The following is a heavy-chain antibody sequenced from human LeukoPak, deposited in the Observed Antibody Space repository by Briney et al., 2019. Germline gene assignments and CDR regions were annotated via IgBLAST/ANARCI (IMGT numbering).Heavy chain of an antibody. CDR2: INPNSGGT. D-gene: IGHD2-2*01. CDR3: ARGWVQSPVPAADHHDAFDI. V-gene: IGHV1-2*06. CDR1: GYTLTRYY. Sequence: ASVTVSYKASGYTLTRYYMHSVREAPGQGLEWMGRINPNSGGTNYAHKFQGRVTMTRDTSISTGYMELSRLRSDDAPVNACARGWVQSPVPAADHHDAFDIWGQGTMVTVSS. J-gene: IGHJ3*02.